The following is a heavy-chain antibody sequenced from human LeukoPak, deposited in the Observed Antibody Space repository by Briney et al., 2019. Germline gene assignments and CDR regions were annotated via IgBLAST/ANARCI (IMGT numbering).Heavy chain of an antibody. Sequence: GGSLRLSCAASGLTFDDYAMHWVRQAPGKGLEWVSGISWNSGSIGYADSVKGRFTISRDNAKNSLYLQMNSLRAEDTALYYCAKGIGYYDILTGYSEAFDIWGQGTMVTVSS. CDR2: ISWNSGSI. CDR1: GLTFDDYA. D-gene: IGHD3-9*01. CDR3: AKGIGYYDILTGYSEAFDI. V-gene: IGHV3-9*01. J-gene: IGHJ3*02.